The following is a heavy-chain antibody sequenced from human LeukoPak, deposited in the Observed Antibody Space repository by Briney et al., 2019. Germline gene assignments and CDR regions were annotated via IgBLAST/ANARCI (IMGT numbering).Heavy chain of an antibody. Sequence: MTSETLSLTCTVSGGSISSSSYYWGWIRQPPGRGLEWIGSIYYSGSTYYNPSLKSRVTISVDTSKNQFSLKLSSVTAADTAVYYCARVRSYGYNFDWGQGTLVTVSS. J-gene: IGHJ4*02. CDR2: IYYSGST. D-gene: IGHD5-18*01. CDR1: GGSISSSSYY. CDR3: ARVRSYGYNFD. V-gene: IGHV4-39*01.